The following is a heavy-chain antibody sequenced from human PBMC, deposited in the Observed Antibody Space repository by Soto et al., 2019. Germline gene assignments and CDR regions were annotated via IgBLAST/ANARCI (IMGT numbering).Heavy chain of an antibody. J-gene: IGHJ5*02. CDR3: ARKGLSPRKNNWFDP. CDR2: INHSGST. V-gene: IGHV4-34*01. Sequence: SETLSLTCAVYGGSFSGYYWSWIRQPPGKGLEWIGEINHSGSTNYNPSLKSRVTISVDTSKNQFSLKLSSVTAADTAVYYCARKGLSPRKNNWFDPWGQGTLVTVSS. D-gene: IGHD3-10*01. CDR1: GGSFSGYY.